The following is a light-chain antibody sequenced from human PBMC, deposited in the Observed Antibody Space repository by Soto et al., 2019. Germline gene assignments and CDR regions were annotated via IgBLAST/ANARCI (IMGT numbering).Light chain of an antibody. CDR3: QQYHDSPMNT. Sequence: VLPQSPDTLSLSPGDRVTLSCRASQSVRSTFLAWYQQKPGQAPRLLIYGASNRATGIPDRFSGSASGTDCTLNIRRLEPDDSAVYYCQQYHDSPMNTFGQGNKLEIK. CDR2: GAS. CDR1: QSVRSTF. V-gene: IGKV3-20*01. J-gene: IGKJ2*01.